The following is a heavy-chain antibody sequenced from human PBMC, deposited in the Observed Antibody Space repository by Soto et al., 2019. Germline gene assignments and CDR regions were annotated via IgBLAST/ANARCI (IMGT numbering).Heavy chain of an antibody. Sequence: SETLSLTCSVSGASVSSYYWSWVRQPPGKGLEWIGYIYYIGAYNYNPSLKSRVTISVDTSKNQFSLKLTSVTAADTAVYYCARTPETRDWLDPWGQGTMVTVYS. J-gene: IGHJ5*02. CDR2: IYYIGAY. CDR3: ARTPETRDWLDP. D-gene: IGHD1-7*01. V-gene: IGHV4-59*02. CDR1: GASVSSYY.